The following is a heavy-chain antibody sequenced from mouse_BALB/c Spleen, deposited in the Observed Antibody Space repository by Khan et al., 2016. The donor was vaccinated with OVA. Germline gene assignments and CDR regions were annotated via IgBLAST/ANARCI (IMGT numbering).Heavy chain of an antibody. V-gene: IGHV2-2*02. CDR2: IWSGGIT. Sequence: QVRLQQSGPGLVQPSQSLSITCTVSGFSLTNYGVHWVRQSPGKGLEWLGVIWSGGITDYNATFISRLSISKDISKSQVFFKMNRLQANDASIYYSAKNSNGYFDYWGQGTTLTVSS. CDR1: GFSLTNYG. J-gene: IGHJ2*01. D-gene: IGHD2-5*01. CDR3: AKNSNGYFDY.